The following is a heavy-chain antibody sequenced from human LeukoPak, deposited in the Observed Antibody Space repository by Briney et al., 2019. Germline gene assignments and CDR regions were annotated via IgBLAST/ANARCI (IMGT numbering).Heavy chain of an antibody. CDR1: GGTFSSYA. CDR2: IIPIFGTA. D-gene: IGHD4-11*01. Sequence: SVKVSCKASGGTFSSYAISWVRQAPRQGLEWMGGIIPIFGTANYAQKFQGRVTITADESTSTAYMELSSLRSEDTAVYYCARVRGETTVGHYYYYVDVWGKGTTVTVSS. V-gene: IGHV1-69*13. CDR3: ARVRGETTVGHYYYYVDV. J-gene: IGHJ6*03.